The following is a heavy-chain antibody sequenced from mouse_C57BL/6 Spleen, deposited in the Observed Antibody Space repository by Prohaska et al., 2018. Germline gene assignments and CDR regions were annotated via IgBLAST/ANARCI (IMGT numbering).Heavy chain of an antibody. Sequence: EVQLQQSGPELVKPGASVKISCKASGYTFTDYYMNWVTQSHGQSLEWIGDINPNNGGTSYNQKFKGKATLTVDKSSSTAYMELRSLTSEDSAVYYCARYYYGSSYWYFDVWGTGTTVTVSS. CDR2: INPNNGGT. D-gene: IGHD1-1*01. CDR1: GYTFTDYY. J-gene: IGHJ1*03. CDR3: ARYYYGSSYWYFDV. V-gene: IGHV1-26*01.